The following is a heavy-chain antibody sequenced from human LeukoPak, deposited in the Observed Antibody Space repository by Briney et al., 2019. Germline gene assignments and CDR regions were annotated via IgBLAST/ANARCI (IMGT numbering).Heavy chain of an antibody. CDR3: ASNLITTVTRSGWFDP. D-gene: IGHD4-17*01. Sequence: SETLSLTCTVSGGSISSSSYYWGWIRQPPGKGLEWIGSIYYSGSTYYNPSLKSRVTISVDTSKNQFSLKLSSVTAADTAVYYRASNLITTVTRSGWFDPWGQGTLVTVSS. CDR1: GGSISSSSYY. J-gene: IGHJ5*02. CDR2: IYYSGST. V-gene: IGHV4-39*01.